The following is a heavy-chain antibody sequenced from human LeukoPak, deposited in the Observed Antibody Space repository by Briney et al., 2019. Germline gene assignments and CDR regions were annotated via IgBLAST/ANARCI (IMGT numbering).Heavy chain of an antibody. CDR1: GYTFTGYY. V-gene: IGHV1-2*02. Sequence: ASVKVSCKASGYTFTGYYMHWVRQAPGQGLEWMGWINPNSGGTNYAQKFQGRVTMTRDTSISTAYMELSRLRSDDTAVYYCARALPMARGVIPNWFDPWGQGTLVTVSS. CDR2: INPNSGGT. CDR3: ARALPMARGVIPNWFDP. D-gene: IGHD3-10*01. J-gene: IGHJ5*02.